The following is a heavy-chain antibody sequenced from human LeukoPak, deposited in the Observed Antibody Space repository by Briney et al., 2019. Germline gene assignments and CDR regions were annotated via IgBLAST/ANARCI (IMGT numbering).Heavy chain of an antibody. V-gene: IGHV3-33*03. CDR2: IWYDGSNK. CDR1: GFTFGTYG. CDR3: AKGDSGSYGALDI. D-gene: IGHD1-26*01. Sequence: GGSLRLSXAASGFTFGTYGMHWVRQTPGKGLEWLAVIWYDGSNKYHADSVEGRFAISRDNPKNTLYLQMNSLRAEDTAVYYCAKGDSGSYGALDIWGQGTMVTVSS. J-gene: IGHJ3*02.